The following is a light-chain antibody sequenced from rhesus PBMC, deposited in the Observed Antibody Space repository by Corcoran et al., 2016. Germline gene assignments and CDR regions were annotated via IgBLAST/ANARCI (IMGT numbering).Light chain of an antibody. J-gene: IGKJ1*01. CDR2: GAS. V-gene: IGKV3-24*04. CDR1: QSVGSY. Sequence: ETVVTQSPATLSLSPGERATLSCRASQSVGSYLAWYQQKPGQAPRRLIYGASSRATSIPDRLSGSGSGTDFTLTSSSLEPEDVVVYYCQQSSNLWTFGQGTKVEIK. CDR3: QQSSNLWT.